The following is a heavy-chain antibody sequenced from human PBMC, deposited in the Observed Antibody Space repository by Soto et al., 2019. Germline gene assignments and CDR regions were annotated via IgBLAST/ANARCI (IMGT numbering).Heavy chain of an antibody. CDR1: GFTFASSA. CDR3: ARGYCSSTSCYIYYGMDV. CDR2: IVVGSGNT. D-gene: IGHD2-2*02. V-gene: IGHV1-58*01. Sequence: ASVKVSCKASGFTFASSAVRWVRQARGQRLEWIGWIVVGSGNTNYAQKFQGRVTMTRDTSTSTVYMELSSLRSEDTAVHYCARGYCSSTSCYIYYGMDVWGQGTTVTVSS. J-gene: IGHJ6*02.